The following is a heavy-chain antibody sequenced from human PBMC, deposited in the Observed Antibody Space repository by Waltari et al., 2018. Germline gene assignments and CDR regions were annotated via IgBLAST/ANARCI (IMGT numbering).Heavy chain of an antibody. V-gene: IGHV5-51*01. D-gene: IGHD3-10*01. CDR1: GSGFGDLW. Sequence: EVQLVQSGVAVKKSGESLKISCKASGSGFGDLWIGWLRQMPGKGLEWMGLIYPDDSDTRYNPSFRGHVTMSVDRSSNTAYLQWSALKPSDSAIYYCARQKMVRKVGWFDPWGQGTLVSVSS. CDR2: IYPDDSDT. J-gene: IGHJ5*02. CDR3: ARQKMVRKVGWFDP.